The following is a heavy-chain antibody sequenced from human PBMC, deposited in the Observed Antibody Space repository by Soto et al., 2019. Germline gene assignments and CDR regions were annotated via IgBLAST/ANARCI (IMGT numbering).Heavy chain of an antibody. Sequence: QVHLVQSGAEVKKPGASVRVSCKASGYTITCCALHWVRQAPGQRPEWMGWINAGDGDTKYSQNFQGRLTIIRDTSANTAYMELSSLTSEDTALYYCARDGEEEAAPAMVYWGQGTLVTVSS. D-gene: IGHD6-13*01. CDR3: ARDGEEEAAPAMVY. CDR1: GYTITCCA. V-gene: IGHV1-3*01. CDR2: INAGDGDT. J-gene: IGHJ4*02.